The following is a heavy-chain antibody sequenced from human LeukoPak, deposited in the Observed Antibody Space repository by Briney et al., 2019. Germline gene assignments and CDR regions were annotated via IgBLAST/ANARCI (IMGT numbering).Heavy chain of an antibody. J-gene: IGHJ4*02. Sequence: GGSLRLSCAASGFTFSSYSMNWVRQAPGKGLEWVSSISSSSSYIYYADSVKGRFTISRDNAKNSLYLQMNSLRAEDTAVYYCARIYCSGGSCYRFFDYWGQGTLVTVSS. CDR3: ARIYCSGGSCYRFFDY. V-gene: IGHV3-21*04. CDR2: ISSSSSYI. CDR1: GFTFSSYS. D-gene: IGHD2-15*01.